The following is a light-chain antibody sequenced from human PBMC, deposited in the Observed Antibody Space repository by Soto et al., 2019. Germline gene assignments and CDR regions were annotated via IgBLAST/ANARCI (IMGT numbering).Light chain of an antibody. CDR3: SSYADSISVL. V-gene: IGLV2-8*01. CDR2: EVT. CDR1: SSDVGAYNY. J-gene: IGLJ3*02. Sequence: QSVLTQPPSASGSPGQSVTISCTGTSSDVGAYNYVSWYKQHPGKAPKLMIYEVTKRPSGVPDRFSGSKSGNTASLTVSGLQAEDEADYYCSSYADSISVLFGGGTKLTVL.